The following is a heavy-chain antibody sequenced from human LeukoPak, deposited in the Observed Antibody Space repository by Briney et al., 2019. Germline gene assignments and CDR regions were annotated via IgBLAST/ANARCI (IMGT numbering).Heavy chain of an antibody. CDR3: ARQVIIDSKDFDY. CDR2: IYYSGST. J-gene: IGHJ4*02. D-gene: IGHD4-11*01. CDR1: GGSISSSSYY. Sequence: SETLSPTCTVSGGSISSSSYYWGWIRQPPGKGLEWIGSIYYSGSTYYNPSLKSRVTISVDTSKNQFSLKLSSVTAADTAVYYCARQVIIDSKDFDYWGQGTLVTVSS. V-gene: IGHV4-39*01.